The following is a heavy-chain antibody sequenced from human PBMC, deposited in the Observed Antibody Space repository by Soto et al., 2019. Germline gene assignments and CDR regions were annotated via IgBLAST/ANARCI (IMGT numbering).Heavy chain of an antibody. Sequence: SETLSLTCTVSGGSIVNYYWSWIRQPPGKGPEWIGYIYYSGSTNYNPSLRSRVTISVDTSKNQFSLRLSSVTAADTAMYYCARDRGYSNWFDPWGQGKLVT. D-gene: IGHD5-18*01. CDR1: GGSIVNYY. J-gene: IGHJ5*02. CDR3: ARDRGYSNWFDP. CDR2: IYYSGST. V-gene: IGHV4-59*01.